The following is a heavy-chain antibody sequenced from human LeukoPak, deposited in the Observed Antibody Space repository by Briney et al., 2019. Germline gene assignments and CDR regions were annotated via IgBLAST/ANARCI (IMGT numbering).Heavy chain of an antibody. V-gene: IGHV4-59*02. Sequence: SETLSLTRTVSRGSVSSYYWSWIRQPPGKGLAGIGYIYYSGSTNHNPSLNSRVTLSEDASKNQFSLKLTSVTAAHTALYSFGRESRQQRFDPWGQGTLVTVSS. CDR1: RGSVSSYY. CDR3: GRESRQQRFDP. D-gene: IGHD6-13*01. CDR2: IYYSGST. J-gene: IGHJ5*02.